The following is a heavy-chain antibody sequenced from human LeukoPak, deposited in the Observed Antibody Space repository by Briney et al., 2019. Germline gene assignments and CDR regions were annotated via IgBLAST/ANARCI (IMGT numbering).Heavy chain of an antibody. J-gene: IGHJ3*02. V-gene: IGHV1-69*13. Sequence: SVKVSCKASGGTFSSYAISWVRQAPGQGLEWMGGIIPIFGTANYAQKFQGRVTITADESTSTAYMELSSLRSEDTAVYYCARESGIAVAGPDAFDIWGQGTMVTVSS. CDR2: IIPIFGTA. CDR3: ARESGIAVAGPDAFDI. CDR1: GGTFSSYA. D-gene: IGHD6-19*01.